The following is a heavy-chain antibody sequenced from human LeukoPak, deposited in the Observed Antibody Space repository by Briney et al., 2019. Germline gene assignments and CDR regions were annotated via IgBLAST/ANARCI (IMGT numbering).Heavy chain of an antibody. V-gene: IGHV3-74*01. Sequence: GGSLRLSCAASGFTFSSYWMHWVRQGPGKGLVWVSRINSDGSSTTYADSVKGRFTISRDNAKNTLYLQMNSLRAEDTAVYYCASLLNKVQLAQDYWGQGTLVTVSS. D-gene: IGHD5-18*01. J-gene: IGHJ4*02. CDR1: GFTFSSYW. CDR3: ASLLNKVQLAQDY. CDR2: INSDGSST.